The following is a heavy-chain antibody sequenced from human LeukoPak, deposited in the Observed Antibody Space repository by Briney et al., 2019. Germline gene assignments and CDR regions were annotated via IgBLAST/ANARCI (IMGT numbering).Heavy chain of an antibody. J-gene: IGHJ5*02. D-gene: IGHD3-3*01. V-gene: IGHV4-61*02. Sequence: SETLSLTCTVSGGSISSGGYYWSWIRQHPGKGLEWIGRIYTSGSTNYNPSLKSRVTMSVDTSKNQFSLKLSSVTAADTAVYYCARDRPSVLRFLEWPSPNWFDPWGQGTLVTVSS. CDR2: IYTSGST. CDR1: GGSISSGGYY. CDR3: ARDRPSVLRFLEWPSPNWFDP.